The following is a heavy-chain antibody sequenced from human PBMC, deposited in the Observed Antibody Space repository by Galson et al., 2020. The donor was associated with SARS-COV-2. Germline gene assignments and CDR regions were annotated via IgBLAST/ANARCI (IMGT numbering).Heavy chain of an antibody. J-gene: IGHJ4*02. CDR3: AKEPNYYGSGRIDY. CDR2: ISYDGSNK. Sequence: GESLKISCAASGFTFSSYGMYWVRQAPGKGLEWVAVISYDGSNKYYADSVKGRFTISRDNSKNMLYLQMNSLRAEDTAVYYCAKEPNYYGSGRIDYWGQVTLVTVSS. CDR1: GFTFSSYG. V-gene: IGHV3-30*18. D-gene: IGHD3-10*01.